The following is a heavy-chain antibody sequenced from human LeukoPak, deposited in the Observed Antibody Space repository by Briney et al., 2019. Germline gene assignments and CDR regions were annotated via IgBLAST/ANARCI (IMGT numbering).Heavy chain of an antibody. Sequence: GGSLRLSCAASGFAFSSYWMSWVRQAPGKGLEWVANIKQDGSEKYYVDSVKGRSTISRDNAKNSLYLQMNSLRAEDTAVYYCARGDSSGWYLGFDYWGQGTLVTVSS. CDR3: ARGDSSGWYLGFDY. J-gene: IGHJ4*02. V-gene: IGHV3-7*01. CDR2: IKQDGSEK. D-gene: IGHD6-19*01. CDR1: GFAFSSYW.